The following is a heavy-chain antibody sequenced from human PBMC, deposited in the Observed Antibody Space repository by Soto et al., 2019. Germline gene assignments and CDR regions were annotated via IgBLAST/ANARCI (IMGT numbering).Heavy chain of an antibody. V-gene: IGHV3-64*01. J-gene: IGHJ6*03. Sequence: EVQLAESGGGLVQPGGSLRLSCAASGFTFSSYAMHWVRQAPGKGLEYVSAISSNGGSTYYANSVKGRFTISRDNSKNTLYLQMGSLRAEDMAVYYCARDRVVVPAAMGGYYYYMDVWGKGTTVTVSS. CDR2: ISSNGGST. D-gene: IGHD2-2*01. CDR1: GFTFSSYA. CDR3: ARDRVVVPAAMGGYYYYMDV.